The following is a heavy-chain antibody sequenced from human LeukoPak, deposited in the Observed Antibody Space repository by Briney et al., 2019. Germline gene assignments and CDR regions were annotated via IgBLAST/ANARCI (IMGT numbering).Heavy chain of an antibody. CDR1: GFTFSSYG. CDR2: IRYDGSNK. CDR3: AKSDSSLLWFGELSHFDY. V-gene: IGHV3-30*02. J-gene: IGHJ4*02. Sequence: GGSLRLSCAASGFTFSSYGMHWVRQAPGKELEWVAFIRYDGSNKYYADSVKGRFTISRDNSKNTLYLQMNSLRAEDTAVYYCAKSDSSLLWFGELSHFDYWGQGTLVTVSS. D-gene: IGHD3-10*01.